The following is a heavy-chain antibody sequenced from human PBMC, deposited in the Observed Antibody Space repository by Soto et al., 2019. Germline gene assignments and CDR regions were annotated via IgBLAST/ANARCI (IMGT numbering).Heavy chain of an antibody. CDR2: INAGNGNT. V-gene: IGHV1-3*01. D-gene: IGHD5-18*01. J-gene: IGHJ6*02. CDR3: ARFLIQLWVPLAIYGMDV. CDR1: GYTFTSYA. Sequence: ASVKVSCKASGYTFTSYAMHWVRQAPGQRLEWMGWINAGNGNTKYAQKLQGRVTITRDTSTSTAYMELRSLRSDDTAVYYCARFLIQLWVPLAIYGMDVWGQGTTVTVS.